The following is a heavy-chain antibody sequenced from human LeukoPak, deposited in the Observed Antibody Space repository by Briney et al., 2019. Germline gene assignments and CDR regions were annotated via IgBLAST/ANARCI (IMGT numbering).Heavy chain of an antibody. D-gene: IGHD2-15*01. V-gene: IGHV3-21*01. CDR3: ARFSGGSNAFDI. J-gene: IGHJ3*02. CDR1: GFTFSSYS. Sequence: GGSLRLSCAASGFTFSSYSMNWVRQAPGKGLEWVSSISSSSSYIYYADSVKGRFTISRDNAKNSLYLQMNSLRAEDTAVYYCARFSGGSNAFDIWGQGTMVTVSS. CDR2: ISSSSSYI.